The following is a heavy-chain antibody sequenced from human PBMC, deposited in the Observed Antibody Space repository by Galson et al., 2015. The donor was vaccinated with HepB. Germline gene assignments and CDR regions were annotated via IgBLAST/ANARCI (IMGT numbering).Heavy chain of an antibody. J-gene: IGHJ4*02. V-gene: IGHV6-1*01. CDR1: GDSVSSNTAA. CDR3: ARDLSSLLNY. Sequence: CAISGDSVSSNTAAWNWIRQSPSRGLEWLGRTYYRSKWYNDYPVSVRGRININADTSKNQFSLQLNSVTPEDTAVYYCARDLSSLLNYWGQGTLVTVSS. CDR2: TYYRSKWYN. D-gene: IGHD6-19*01.